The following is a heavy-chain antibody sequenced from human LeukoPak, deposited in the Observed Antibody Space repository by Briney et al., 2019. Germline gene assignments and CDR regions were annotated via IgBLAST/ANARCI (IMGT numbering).Heavy chain of an antibody. CDR1: GHSLSSNSAA. CDR2: TYYRSKSYN. CDR3: ARDGPVYSYGYGWFDP. D-gene: IGHD5-18*01. J-gene: IGHJ5*02. V-gene: IGHV6-1*01. Sequence: SQTLSLTCAISGHSLSSNSAAWDWIRQSPSRGLESLGRTYYRSKSYNDYAVSVKSRITINPDTSKNQFSLQLNSVTPEDTAVYYCARDGPVYSYGYGWFDPWGQGTLVTVSS.